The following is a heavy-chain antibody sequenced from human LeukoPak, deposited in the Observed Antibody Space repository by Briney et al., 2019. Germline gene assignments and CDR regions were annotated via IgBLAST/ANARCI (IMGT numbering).Heavy chain of an antibody. J-gene: IGHJ4*02. V-gene: IGHV4-4*07. CDR1: GGSISSYY. CDR2: IYTSGST. D-gene: IGHD3-10*01. Sequence: SETLSLTCTVSGGSISSYYWSWIRQPAGKGLEWIGRIYTSGSTNYNPSLKSRVTISVDTSKNQFSLKLSSVTAADTAVYYCAREAGYYGSGSYPAHWGQGTLVTVSS. CDR3: AREAGYYGSGSYPAH.